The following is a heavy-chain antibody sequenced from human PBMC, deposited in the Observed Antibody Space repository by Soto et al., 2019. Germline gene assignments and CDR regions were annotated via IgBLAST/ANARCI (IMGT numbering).Heavy chain of an antibody. CDR3: ARSAGSFNLDY. Sequence: SETLSLTCSVSDDSFSTYYWTWIRQPAGKGLEWIGRIYTSGSTNYNPSLKSRVAMSVDTSKNQFSLSLKSVTAADTAVYYCARSAGSFNLDYWGQGALVTVPS. J-gene: IGHJ4*02. CDR2: IYTSGST. CDR1: DDSFSTYY. V-gene: IGHV4-4*07. D-gene: IGHD1-26*01.